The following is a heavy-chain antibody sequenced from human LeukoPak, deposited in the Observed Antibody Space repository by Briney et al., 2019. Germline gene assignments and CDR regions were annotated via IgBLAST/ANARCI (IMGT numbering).Heavy chain of an antibody. CDR3: ERDPDSSGYYVFDY. J-gene: IGHJ4*02. CDR1: GFDFSAYA. D-gene: IGHD3-22*01. Sequence: GGSLRLSCVASGFDFSAYAISWVRQAPGQGPEWVSAISGNGKNIYYADSVKGRFTISRDNSKNTLYLQMNSLRAEDTAVYYCERDPDSSGYYVFDYWGQGTLVTVSS. V-gene: IGHV3-23*01. CDR2: ISGNGKNI.